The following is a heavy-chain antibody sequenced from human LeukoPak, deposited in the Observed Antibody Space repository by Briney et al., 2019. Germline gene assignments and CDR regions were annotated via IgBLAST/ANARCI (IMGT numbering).Heavy chain of an antibody. CDR2: IFHSGST. Sequence: PSETLSLTCTVSGFSISSGYYWGWIRQPPGKGLEWIGSIFHSGSTSYNPSLQSRVTMSVDTSKNLFSLKLSSVTAADTAVYYCARLIYCSGGNCNLGYFDYWGQGTLVTVSS. J-gene: IGHJ4*02. V-gene: IGHV4-38-2*02. CDR1: GFSISSGYY. D-gene: IGHD2-15*01. CDR3: ARLIYCSGGNCNLGYFDY.